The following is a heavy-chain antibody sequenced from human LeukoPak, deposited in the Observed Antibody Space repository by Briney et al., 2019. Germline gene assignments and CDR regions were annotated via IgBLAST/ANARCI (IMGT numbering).Heavy chain of an antibody. V-gene: IGHV3-66*02. CDR1: GLTVSSNY. Sequence: TGGSLRLSSAVSGLTVSSNYMNWVRQAPGKGLEWVSIIYSGGSIYYANSVKGRFAISRDISKNTLYLQMNSLRVEDTAVYYCARRAGLTMRDAFDLWGQGTMVTVSS. D-gene: IGHD3/OR15-3a*01. CDR2: IYSGGSI. J-gene: IGHJ3*01. CDR3: ARRAGLTMRDAFDL.